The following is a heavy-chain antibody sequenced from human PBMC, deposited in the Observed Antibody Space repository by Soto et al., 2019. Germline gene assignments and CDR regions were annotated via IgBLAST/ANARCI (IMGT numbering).Heavy chain of an antibody. V-gene: IGHV1-2*04. CDR2: INPNSGGT. D-gene: IGHD4-17*01. CDR3: ARGGTEGTTVVRASFDY. J-gene: IGHJ4*02. Sequence: ASVKVSCKASGYTFTGYYMHWVRQAPGQGLEWMGWINPNSGGTNYAQKFQGWVTMTRDTSISTAYMELSRLRSDDTAVYYCARGGTEGTTVVRASFDYWGQGTLVTVSS. CDR1: GYTFTGYY.